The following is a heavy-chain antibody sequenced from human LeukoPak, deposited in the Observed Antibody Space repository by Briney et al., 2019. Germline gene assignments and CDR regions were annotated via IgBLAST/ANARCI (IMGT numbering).Heavy chain of an antibody. J-gene: IGHJ2*01. V-gene: IGHV4-30-4*08. CDR2: IYYSGST. Sequence: SETLSLTCTVSGGSISSGDYYWSWIRQPPGKGLEWIGYIYYSGSTYYNPSLKSRVTISVDTSKNQFSLKLSSVTAADTAVYYCAREYSSSVWYFDLWGRGTLVTVSS. CDR3: AREYSSSVWYFDL. D-gene: IGHD6-6*01. CDR1: GGSISSGDYY.